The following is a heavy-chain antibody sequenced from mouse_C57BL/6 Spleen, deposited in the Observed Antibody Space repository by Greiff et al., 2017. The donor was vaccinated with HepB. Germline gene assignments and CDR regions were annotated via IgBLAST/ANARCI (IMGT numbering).Heavy chain of an antibody. CDR3: ARWDYGSSFFDY. V-gene: IGHV1-80*01. CDR2: IYPGDGDT. D-gene: IGHD1-1*01. J-gene: IGHJ2*01. CDR1: GYAFTSYW. Sequence: VQLQQSGAELVKPGASVKLSCKASGYAFTSYWLNWVKQRPGKGLEWIGQIYPGDGDTNYNGKFKGKATLTADQSSSTAYMQLRSLASEDSAVYFCARWDYGSSFFDYWGQGTTLTVSS.